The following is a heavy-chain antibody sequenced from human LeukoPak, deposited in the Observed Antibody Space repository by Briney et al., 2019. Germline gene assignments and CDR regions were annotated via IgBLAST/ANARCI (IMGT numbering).Heavy chain of an antibody. J-gene: IGHJ4*02. CDR3: ARDPLYGSGSYDY. Sequence: PGGSLRLSCAASGFTFSDYYMSWIRQAPGKGLEWVSYISSSGSTIYYADSVKGRFTTSRDNAKNSLYLQMNSLRAEGTAVYYCARDPLYGSGSYDYWGQGTLVTVSS. D-gene: IGHD3-10*01. V-gene: IGHV3-11*01. CDR2: ISSSGSTI. CDR1: GFTFSDYY.